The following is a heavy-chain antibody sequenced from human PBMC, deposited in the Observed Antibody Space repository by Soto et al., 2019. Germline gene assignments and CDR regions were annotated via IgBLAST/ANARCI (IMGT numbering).Heavy chain of an antibody. J-gene: IGHJ3*02. D-gene: IGHD2-15*01. V-gene: IGHV1-2*04. Sequence: ASVKVSCKASGYTFTGYYMHWVRQAPGQGLEWMGWNNPNSGGTNYAQKFQGWVTMTRDTSISTAYMELSRLRSDDTAVYYCATDRRLGYCSGGSCYSDDAFDIWGQGTMVTVSS. CDR1: GYTFTGYY. CDR2: NNPNSGGT. CDR3: ATDRRLGYCSGGSCYSDDAFDI.